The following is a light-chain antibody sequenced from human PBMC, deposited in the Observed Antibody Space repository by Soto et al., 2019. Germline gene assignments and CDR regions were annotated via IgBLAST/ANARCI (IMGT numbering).Light chain of an antibody. V-gene: IGKV3-11*01. J-gene: IGKJ1*01. Sequence: EIVLTQSPATLSLSPGERATLSCRASQSVSSFLAWYQQKPGQAPRLLIYGASSRATGIPDRFSGSGSGTDFTLTISRLEPEDFAVYYCQQYNNWPTCGQGTKVDIK. CDR1: QSVSSF. CDR2: GAS. CDR3: QQYNNWPT.